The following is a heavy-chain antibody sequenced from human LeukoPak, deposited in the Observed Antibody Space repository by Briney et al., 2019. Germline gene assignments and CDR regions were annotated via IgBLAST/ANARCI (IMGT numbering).Heavy chain of an antibody. J-gene: IGHJ6*03. CDR1: GYTFTSYG. D-gene: IGHD2-15*01. CDR3: ARISIPSDCSGGSCYLPDYYYYYMDV. CDR2: ISAYNGNT. Sequence: GASVKVSCKASGYTFTSYGISWVRQAPGQGLEWMGWISAYNGNTNYAQKLQGRVTMTTDTSTSTAYMELRSLRSDDTAVYYCARISIPSDCSGGSCYLPDYYYYYMDVWGKGTTVTVSS. V-gene: IGHV1-18*01.